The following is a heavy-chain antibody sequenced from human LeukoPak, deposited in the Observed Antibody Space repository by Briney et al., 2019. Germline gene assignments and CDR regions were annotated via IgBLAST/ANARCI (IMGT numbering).Heavy chain of an antibody. CDR2: ISGSNGNT. V-gene: IGHV1-18*01. Sequence: ASVKVSCKASGYTFTRYWMSWVRQAPGQGLEWMGWISGSNGNTNYAQKLQGRVTMTTDTSTGTAYMELRSLRSDDTAVYYCARHVEMATDEPDYWGQGTLVTVPS. J-gene: IGHJ4*02. CDR3: ARHVEMATDEPDY. CDR1: GYTFTRYW. D-gene: IGHD5-24*01.